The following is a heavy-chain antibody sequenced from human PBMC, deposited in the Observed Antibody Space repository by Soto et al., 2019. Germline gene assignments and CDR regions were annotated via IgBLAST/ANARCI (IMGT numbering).Heavy chain of an antibody. J-gene: IGHJ4*02. CDR2: IRSKAYGGTT. D-gene: IGHD3-3*01. V-gene: IGHV3-49*03. Sequence: GGSLRLSCTASGFTFGAYAMSWFRQAPGKGLEWVGFIRSKAYGGTTEYAASVKGRFTISRDDSKSIAYLQMNSPKTEDTAVYYCTRREARITIFGVVSRNDYWRQGTLVTVSS. CDR3: TRREARITIFGVVSRNDY. CDR1: GFTFGAYA.